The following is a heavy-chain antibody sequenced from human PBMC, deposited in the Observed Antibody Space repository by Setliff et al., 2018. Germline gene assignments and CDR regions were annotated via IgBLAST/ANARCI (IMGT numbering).Heavy chain of an antibody. D-gene: IGHD6-6*01. CDR1: RYTFNDYY. Sequence: GASVKVSCKAFRYTFNDYYIHWVRKTPGQGLEWMGRINPSSGGTDDAQNFLGRVTMTRDTAISTAYMELSRLTSDDTAVYYCARAEYTSSSLYYYMDVWGKGTTVTVSS. V-gene: IGHV1-2*06. CDR2: INPSSGGT. J-gene: IGHJ6*03. CDR3: ARAEYTSSSLYYYMDV.